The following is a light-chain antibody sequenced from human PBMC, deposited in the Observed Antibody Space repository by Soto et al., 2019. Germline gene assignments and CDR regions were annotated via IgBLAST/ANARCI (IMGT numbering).Light chain of an antibody. CDR3: CSYAGNSEV. CDR1: SGDVGSYNL. Sequence: QSVLTQPASVSGSPGQSITIPCTGTSGDVGSYNLVSWYQQHPGKAPKLLIYEVTGRPSGVSNRFSGSKSGSTASLTISGLQPDDEADYYCCSYAGNSEVFGTGTKVTVL. CDR2: EVT. V-gene: IGLV2-23*02. J-gene: IGLJ1*01.